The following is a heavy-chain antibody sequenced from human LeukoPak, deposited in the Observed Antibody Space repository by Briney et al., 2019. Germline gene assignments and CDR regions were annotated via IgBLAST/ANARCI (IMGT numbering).Heavy chain of an antibody. CDR1: GYSISSGYY. Sequence: SETLSLTCAVSGYSISSGYYWGWIRQPPGKGLEWIGSIYHSGSTYYNPSLKSRVTISVDTSKNQFSLKLSSVTAADTAVYYCARVEYYDFWSGYPTYYFDYWGQGTLVTVSS. V-gene: IGHV4-38-2*01. CDR3: ARVEYYDFWSGYPTYYFDY. D-gene: IGHD3-3*01. J-gene: IGHJ4*02. CDR2: IYHSGST.